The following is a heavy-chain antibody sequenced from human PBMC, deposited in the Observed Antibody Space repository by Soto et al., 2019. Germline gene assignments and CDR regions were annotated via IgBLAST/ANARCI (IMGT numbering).Heavy chain of an antibody. V-gene: IGHV1-18*01. CDR1: GYTFTSYG. Sequence: ASVKVSCKASGYTFTSYGISWVRQAPGQGREWMGWISAYNGNTNYAQKLQGRVTMTTDTSTSTAYMELRSLRSDDTAVYYCARDGGPWSSGWYSATNWFDPWGQGTLVTVSS. D-gene: IGHD6-19*01. CDR2: ISAYNGNT. J-gene: IGHJ5*02. CDR3: ARDGGPWSSGWYSATNWFDP.